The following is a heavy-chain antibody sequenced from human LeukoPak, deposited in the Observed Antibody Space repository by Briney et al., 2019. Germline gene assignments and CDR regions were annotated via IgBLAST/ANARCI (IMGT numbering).Heavy chain of an antibody. D-gene: IGHD4-17*01. CDR1: GFTVSSNY. J-gene: IGHJ4*02. V-gene: IGHV3-53*01. CDR2: IFSGGST. CDR3: ARGSMTTVTKIDY. Sequence: GGSLRLSCAASGFTVSSNYMSWVRQAPGKGLEWVSIIFSGGSTYYTDSVKGRFTISRDNSKNMLYLQMNSLRAEDTAVYYCARGSMTTVTKIDYWGQGTLVTVSS.